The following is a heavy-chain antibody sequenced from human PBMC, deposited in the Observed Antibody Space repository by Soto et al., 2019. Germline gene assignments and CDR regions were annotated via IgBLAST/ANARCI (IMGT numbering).Heavy chain of an antibody. D-gene: IGHD2-2*01. J-gene: IGHJ4*02. CDR3: ARAIVVVPAAIRLVIDY. CDR1: GGTFSSYA. V-gene: IGHV1-69*13. Sequence: GASVKVSCKASGGTFSSYAISWVRQAPGQGLEWMGGIIPIFGTANYAQKFQGRVTITADESTSTAYMELSSLRSEDTAVYYCARAIVVVPAAIRLVIDYWGQATLVTVSS. CDR2: IIPIFGTA.